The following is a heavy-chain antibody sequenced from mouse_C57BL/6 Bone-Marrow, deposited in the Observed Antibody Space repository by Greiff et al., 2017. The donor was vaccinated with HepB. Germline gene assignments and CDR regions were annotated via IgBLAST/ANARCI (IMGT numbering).Heavy chain of an antibody. J-gene: IGHJ3*01. CDR2: ISSGGDYI. D-gene: IGHD1-1*01. CDR3: TRDFYYGSSYAWFAY. V-gene: IGHV5-9-1*02. CDR1: GFTFSSYA. Sequence: EVQVVESGEGLVKPGGSLKLSCAASGFTFSSYAMSWVRQTPEKRLEWVAYISSGGDYIYYADTVKGRFTISRDNARNTLYLQMSSLKSEDTAMYYCTRDFYYGSSYAWFAYWGQGTLVTVSA.